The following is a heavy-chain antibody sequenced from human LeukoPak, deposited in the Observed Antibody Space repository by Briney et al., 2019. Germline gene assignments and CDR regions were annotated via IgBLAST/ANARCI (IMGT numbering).Heavy chain of an antibody. CDR2: IYYSGST. CDR1: GGSISSYY. J-gene: IGHJ4*02. CDR3: ARYSLYSSSWANFDY. D-gene: IGHD6-13*01. V-gene: IGHV4-59*01. Sequence: PSETLSLTCTVSGGSISSYYWSWIRQPPGKGLEWIGYIYYSGSTNYNPSLKSRVTISVDTSKNQFSLKLSSVTAADTAVYYCARYSLYSSSWANFDYWGQGTLVTVSS.